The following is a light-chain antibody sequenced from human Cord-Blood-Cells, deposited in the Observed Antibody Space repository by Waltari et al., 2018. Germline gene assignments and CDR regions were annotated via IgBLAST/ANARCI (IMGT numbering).Light chain of an antibody. CDR1: SSDVGGYNY. CDR3: SSYTSSSTLV. CDR2: DVS. V-gene: IGLV2-14*01. J-gene: IGLJ2*01. Sequence: QSALTQPASVSGSPGQSITIPCTGTSSDVGGYNYLSWYQQHPGKAPKLMIYDVSNRPSGVSNRCSGSKSGNTASLTISGLQAEDEADYYCSSYTSSSTLVFGGGTKLTVL.